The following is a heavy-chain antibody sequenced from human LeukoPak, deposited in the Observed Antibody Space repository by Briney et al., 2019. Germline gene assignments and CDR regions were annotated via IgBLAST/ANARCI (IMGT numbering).Heavy chain of an antibody. CDR2: INHSGST. J-gene: IGHJ4*02. CDR1: GGSINSHSYY. Sequence: PSETLSLTCTVSGGSINSHSYYWGWLRQPPGKGLEWIGEINHSGSTNYNPSLKSRVTISVDTSKNQFSLKLSSVTAADTAVYYCARGGPDYYDSSGYYYFDYWGQGTLVTVSS. CDR3: ARGGPDYYDSSGYYYFDY. V-gene: IGHV4-39*07. D-gene: IGHD3-22*01.